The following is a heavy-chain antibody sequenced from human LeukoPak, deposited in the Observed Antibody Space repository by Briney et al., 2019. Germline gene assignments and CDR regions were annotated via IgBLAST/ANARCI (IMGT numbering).Heavy chain of an antibody. D-gene: IGHD3-22*01. CDR3: ARRKSSGYYYYYYYMDV. Sequence: ASVKVSCKASGGTFSSYAISWVRQAPGQGLEWMGGIIPIFGTANYAQKFQGRVTITADKSTSTAYMELSRLRSDDTAVYYCARRKSSGYYYYYYYMDVWGKGTTVTVSS. J-gene: IGHJ6*03. CDR1: GGTFSSYA. V-gene: IGHV1-69*06. CDR2: IIPIFGTA.